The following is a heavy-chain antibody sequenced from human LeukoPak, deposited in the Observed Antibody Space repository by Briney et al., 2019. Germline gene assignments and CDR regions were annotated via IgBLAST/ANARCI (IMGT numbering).Heavy chain of an antibody. CDR3: ARDRTRYCSGGSCYSSYGMDV. Sequence: PGGSLRLSCAASGFTFSSYNMNWVRQAPGKGLEWVSSISSSGSYTYYADSVKGRFTISRDNAKNSLYLQMNSPRAEDTAVYYCARDRTRYCSGGSCYSSYGMDVWGQGTTVTVSS. CDR2: ISSSGSYT. CDR1: GFTFSSYN. J-gene: IGHJ6*02. V-gene: IGHV3-21*01. D-gene: IGHD2-15*01.